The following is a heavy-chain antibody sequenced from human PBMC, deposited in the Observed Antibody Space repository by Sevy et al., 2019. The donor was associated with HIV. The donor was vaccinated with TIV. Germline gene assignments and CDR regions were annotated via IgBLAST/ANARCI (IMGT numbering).Heavy chain of an antibody. J-gene: IGHJ6*02. Sequence: GGSLRLSCAASGFTFGSYDMYWVRQTPGKGLEWVALISFYGSNKEYADSVKGRFTISRDNSKNTVYLQMSSLKPEDKAVYYCAKDGFEVRGVLSSRGMPTYYHAMDLWGQGTTVTVSS. CDR2: ISFYGSNK. CDR1: GFTFGSYD. V-gene: IGHV3-30*18. D-gene: IGHD3-10*01. CDR3: AKDGFEVRGVLSSRGMPTYYHAMDL.